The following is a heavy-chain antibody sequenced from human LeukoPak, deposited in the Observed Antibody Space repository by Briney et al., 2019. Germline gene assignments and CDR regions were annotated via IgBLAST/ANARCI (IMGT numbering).Heavy chain of an antibody. Sequence: GGSLRLSCAGSGFTFSDYAMTWVRQAPGKGLEWVSTISGRGGSTNYADSVKGRFTISRDNSKNTLYLQMISLRAEDTAVYYCARRTLCDYWGQGTLVTVSS. V-gene: IGHV3-23*01. CDR3: ARRTLCDY. J-gene: IGHJ4*02. CDR2: ISGRGGST. CDR1: GFTFSDYA.